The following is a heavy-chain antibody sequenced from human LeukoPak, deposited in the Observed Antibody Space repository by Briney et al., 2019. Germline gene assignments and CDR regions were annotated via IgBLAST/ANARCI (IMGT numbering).Heavy chain of an antibody. CDR3: ATQILLCHYY. V-gene: IGHV4-34*01. Sequence: PSETLSLTCAVYGGSFSGYYWSWIRQPPGKGLEWIGEINHSGSTNYNPSLKSRVTISVDTSKNQFSLKLSSVTAADTAVYYCATQILLCHYYWGQGNLVTVSS. D-gene: IGHD2/OR15-2a*01. CDR1: GGSFSGYY. CDR2: INHSGST. J-gene: IGHJ4*02.